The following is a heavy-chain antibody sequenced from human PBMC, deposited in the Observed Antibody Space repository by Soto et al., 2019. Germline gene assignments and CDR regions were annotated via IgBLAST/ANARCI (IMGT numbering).Heavy chain of an antibody. CDR1: GFTFSSYA. Sequence: QVQLVESGGGVVQPGRSLRLFCAASGFTFSSYAMHWVRQAPGKGLEWVAVISYDGSNKYYADSVKGRFTISRDNSKNTLYLQMNSLRAEDTAVYYCARDHRYSGYDPNFDYWGQGTLVTVSS. V-gene: IGHV3-30-3*01. D-gene: IGHD5-12*01. J-gene: IGHJ4*02. CDR3: ARDHRYSGYDPNFDY. CDR2: ISYDGSNK.